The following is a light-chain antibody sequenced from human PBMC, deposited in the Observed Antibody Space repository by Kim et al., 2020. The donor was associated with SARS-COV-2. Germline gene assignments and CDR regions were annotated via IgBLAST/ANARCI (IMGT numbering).Light chain of an antibody. CDR1: KLGDKY. V-gene: IGLV3-1*01. Sequence: SYELTQPPSVSVSPGQTASITCSGDKLGDKYAYWYKQKPGQTPVLVIYQDSKRPSGIPERFSGSNSGNTATLTISGTQAMDEADYYCQAWDSSTVVFGRGTKVTFL. CDR2: QDS. J-gene: IGLJ3*02. CDR3: QAWDSSTVV.